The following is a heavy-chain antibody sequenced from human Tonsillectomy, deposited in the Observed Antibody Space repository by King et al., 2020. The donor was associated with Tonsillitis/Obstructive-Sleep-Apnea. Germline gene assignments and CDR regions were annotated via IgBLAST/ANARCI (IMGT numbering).Heavy chain of an antibody. V-gene: IGHV4-34*01. D-gene: IGHD4-17*01. CDR2: INHNGST. CDR3: ARGESNYGDYSDYYYYYMDV. CDR1: GGSFSGYY. Sequence: VQLQQWGAGLLKPSETLPLTCAVYGGSFSGYYWSWIRQPPGKGLEWIGEINHNGSTNYNPALKSPVTISVDTSKNQFSLQLSSLTAADTAVYYCARGESNYGDYSDYYYYYMDVWGKGTTVTVSS. J-gene: IGHJ6*03.